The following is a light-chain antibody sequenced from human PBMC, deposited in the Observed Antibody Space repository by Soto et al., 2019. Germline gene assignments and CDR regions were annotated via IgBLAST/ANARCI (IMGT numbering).Light chain of an antibody. CDR1: ETVTGKY. Sequence: EIVLTQSPGTLSLSPGDRATLSCRASETVTGKYLAWYQQKAGQAPRLLIFAASNRATGIPDRFSGSGSGTDFTLTISRLEPEDFAVDFCQQSNKWPLTFGGGTKVDIK. CDR2: AAS. J-gene: IGKJ4*01. V-gene: IGKV3-20*01. CDR3: QQSNKWPLT.